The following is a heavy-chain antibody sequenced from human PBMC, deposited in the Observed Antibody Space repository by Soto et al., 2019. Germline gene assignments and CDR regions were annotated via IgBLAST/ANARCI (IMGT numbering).Heavy chain of an antibody. D-gene: IGHD3-16*01. CDR1: GFTFSSYA. V-gene: IGHV3-30*18. J-gene: IGHJ4*02. CDR3: AKPYDYVWGTYLDY. CDR2: ISYDGSNK. Sequence: GGSLRLSCAASGFTFSSYAMHWVRQAPGKGLEWVAVISYDGSNKYYADSVKGRFTISRDNSKNTLYLQMNSLRAEDTAVYYCAKPYDYVWGTYLDYWGQGTLVTVSS.